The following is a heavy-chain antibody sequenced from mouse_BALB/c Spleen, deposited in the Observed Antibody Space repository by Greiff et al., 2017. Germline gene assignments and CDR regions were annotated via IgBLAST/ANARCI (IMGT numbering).Heavy chain of an antibody. CDR1: GFTFSSYA. D-gene: IGHD1-1*01. J-gene: IGHJ4*01. V-gene: IGHV5-6-5*01. Sequence: EVKVVESGGGLVKPGGSLKLSCAASGFTFSSYAMSWVRQTPEKRLEWVASISSGGSTYYPDSVKGRFTISRDNARNILYLQMSSLRSEDTAMYYCARRYYGSSYGAMDYWGQGTSVTVSS. CDR2: ISSGGST. CDR3: ARRYYGSSYGAMDY.